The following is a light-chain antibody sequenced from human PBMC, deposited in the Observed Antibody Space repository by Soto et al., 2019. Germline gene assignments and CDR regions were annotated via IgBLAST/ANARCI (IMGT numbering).Light chain of an antibody. CDR3: AAWDTSLSGGV. CDR2: ENN. Sequence: QSVLTQPPSVSGAPGQRVTISCSGSSSNIGSDFVYWYQQLPGTAPQLLIYENNKRPSGIPDRFSGSKSATSATLGITGLQTGDEADYYCAAWDTSLSGGVFGGWTQLTVL. V-gene: IGLV1-51*02. J-gene: IGLJ3*02. CDR1: SSNIGSDF.